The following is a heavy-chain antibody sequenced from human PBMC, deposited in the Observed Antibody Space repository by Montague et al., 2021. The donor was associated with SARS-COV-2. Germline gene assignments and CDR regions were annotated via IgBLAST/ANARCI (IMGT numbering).Heavy chain of an antibody. Sequence: SETLSLTCTVSGSSISSSSYYWGWIRPPPGKGLEWIGCIYYSGSTYYNPSLKSRVTISVDTSKNQFSLKLSSVTAADTAVYYCARHSGRDTIFGVVIIPDAFDIWGQGTMVTVSS. J-gene: IGHJ3*02. V-gene: IGHV4-39*01. CDR1: GSSISSSSYY. D-gene: IGHD3-3*01. CDR3: ARHSGRDTIFGVVIIPDAFDI. CDR2: IYYSGST.